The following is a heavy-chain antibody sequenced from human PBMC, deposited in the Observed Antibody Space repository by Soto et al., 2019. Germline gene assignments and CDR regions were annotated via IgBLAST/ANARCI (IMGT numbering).Heavy chain of an antibody. J-gene: IGHJ6*02. Sequence: QVQLVQSGDEVKKPGASVKVSCKASGYTFNRYGLSWVRQAPGQGLEWMGWISGYNGNIKNAQKFQDRVTMTTDTSTSTAYMELRSLRSDDTAVYYCERHGASILNGMDVWGQGTTVTVSS. D-gene: IGHD4-17*01. CDR1: GYTFNRYG. CDR2: ISGYNGNI. CDR3: ERHGASILNGMDV. V-gene: IGHV1-18*01.